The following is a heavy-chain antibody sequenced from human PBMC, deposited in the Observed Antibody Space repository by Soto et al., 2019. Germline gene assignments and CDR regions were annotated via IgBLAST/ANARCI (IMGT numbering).Heavy chain of an antibody. CDR3: VKTAWGYYCSSTSCYAFDS. Sequence: GGSLRLSCAASGFTFSSYAMSWVRQAPGKGLEWVSAISGSGGSTYYADSVKGRFTISRDNSKSTLYLQMNSLRAEDTAVYYCVKTAWGYYCSSTSCYAFDSWGQGTLVTVSS. V-gene: IGHV3-23*01. CDR2: ISGSGGST. J-gene: IGHJ4*02. CDR1: GFTFSSYA. D-gene: IGHD2-2*01.